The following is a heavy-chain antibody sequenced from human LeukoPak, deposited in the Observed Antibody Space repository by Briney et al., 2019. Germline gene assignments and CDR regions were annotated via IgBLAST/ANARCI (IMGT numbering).Heavy chain of an antibody. D-gene: IGHD1-26*01. CDR3: TKIGPVSGTIDY. CDR1: GFTVGATD. CDR2: LKHDDEI. J-gene: IGHJ4*02. V-gene: IGHV3-30*18. Sequence: GGSLRLSCVASGFTVGATDMYWVRRAPSKRLGWVAVLKHDDEIHYMDSVRGRFTISRDNSKNTLLLDMDGLRPEDTATYYCTKIGPVSGTIDYWGQGTLVTVSS.